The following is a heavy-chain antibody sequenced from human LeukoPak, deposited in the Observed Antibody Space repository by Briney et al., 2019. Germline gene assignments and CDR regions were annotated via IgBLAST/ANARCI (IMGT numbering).Heavy chain of an antibody. CDR3: ARDQGDNSYGYYAIWYAFDV. CDR2: IVPILGIA. D-gene: IGHD5-18*01. V-gene: IGHV1-69*04. CDR1: GGTFNNYA. Sequence: ASVKVSCEASGGTFNNYAISWVRQAPGQGLEWMGRIVPILGIANYAQEFQGRLIITADKATSSAYMELSSLRSEDTAVYYCARDQGDNSYGYYAIWYAFDVWGQGTMVTVS. J-gene: IGHJ3*01.